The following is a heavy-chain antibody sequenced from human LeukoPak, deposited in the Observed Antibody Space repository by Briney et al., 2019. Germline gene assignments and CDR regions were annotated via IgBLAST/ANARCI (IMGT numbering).Heavy chain of an antibody. D-gene: IGHD2-15*01. V-gene: IGHV3-13*01. J-gene: IGHJ4*02. CDR2: IGTAGDT. CDR1: GFTFSSYA. Sequence: GGSLRLSCAASGFTFSSYAMSWVRQAPGKGLEWVSAIGTAGDTYYPGSVKGQFTISRENAKNSLYLQMNSLRAGDTAVYYCARSDPRHGLPSDYWGQGTLVTVSS. CDR3: ARSDPRHGLPSDY.